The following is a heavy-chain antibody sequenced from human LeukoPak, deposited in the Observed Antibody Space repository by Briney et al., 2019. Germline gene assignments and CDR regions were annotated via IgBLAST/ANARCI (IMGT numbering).Heavy chain of an antibody. CDR1: GFSFSRNS. J-gene: IGHJ4*02. D-gene: IGHD4-11*01. V-gene: IGHV3-48*04. CDR3: VRDFSNYVAFFDS. Sequence: GGSLRLSCTASGFSFSRNSMNWVRQAPGKGLEWISYISSDGNTIYYADSVRGRFTISRDNSKSALYLQMGSLRPEDTAMYYCVRDFSNYVAFFDSWGQGVLVTVSS. CDR2: ISSDGNTI.